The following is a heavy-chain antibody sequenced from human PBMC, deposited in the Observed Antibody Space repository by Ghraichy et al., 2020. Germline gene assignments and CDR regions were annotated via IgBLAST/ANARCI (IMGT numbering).Heavy chain of an antibody. V-gene: IGHV4-39*01. CDR3: ARPSCTGIQDCGEFDP. CDR1: GGSISRTNYY. Sequence: SETLSLTCTVSGGSISRTNYYWGWIRQPPGKGLEWIGSIFYTGTGYYNPSLNSRVTISVDTSKNQFSLKLSSVTAADTAMYYCARPSCTGIQDCGEFDPWGQG. J-gene: IGHJ5*02. D-gene: IGHD2-21*01. CDR2: IFYTGTG.